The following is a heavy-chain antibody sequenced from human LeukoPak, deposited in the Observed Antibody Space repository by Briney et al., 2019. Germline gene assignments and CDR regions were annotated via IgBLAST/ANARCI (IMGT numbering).Heavy chain of an antibody. J-gene: IGHJ4*02. D-gene: IGHD3-3*01. V-gene: IGHV3-30*03. Sequence: GGSLRLSCAASGFTFSSYGMHWVRQAPGKGLEWVAVISYDGSNKYYADSVKGRFTISRDNSKNTLYLQMNSLRAEDTAVYYCARDQRPPDFWSGYPDYWGQGTLVTVSS. CDR1: GFTFSSYG. CDR2: ISYDGSNK. CDR3: ARDQRPPDFWSGYPDY.